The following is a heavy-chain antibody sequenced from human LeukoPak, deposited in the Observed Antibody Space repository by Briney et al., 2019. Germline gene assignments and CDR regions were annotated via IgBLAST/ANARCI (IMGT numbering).Heavy chain of an antibody. Sequence: PSETLSLTCTASGGSIRNNCWSWIRQPAGKGLEWIGHIYTSGSTNYNPSLKSRVTMSVDTSKNQSSLRLSSVTAADTAVYYCANTLAYGWFDPWGQGTLVTVSS. V-gene: IGHV4-4*07. J-gene: IGHJ5*02. CDR2: IYTSGST. CDR3: ANTLAYGWFDP. CDR1: GGSIRNNC. D-gene: IGHD4-17*01.